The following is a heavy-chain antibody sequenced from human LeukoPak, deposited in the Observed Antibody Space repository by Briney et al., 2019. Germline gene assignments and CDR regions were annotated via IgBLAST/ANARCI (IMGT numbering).Heavy chain of an antibody. CDR3: ARAQKAAAGRGGLDY. Sequence: ASVKVSCKASGYIFTGYSMHWVRQAPGQGLEWMGWINPNSGGTNYAQKFQGRVTMTRDTSFSTAYMELSRLTSDDTAVYYCARAQKAAAGRGGLDYWGQGTLVTVSS. CDR2: INPNSGGT. J-gene: IGHJ4*02. D-gene: IGHD6-13*01. V-gene: IGHV1-2*02. CDR1: GYIFTGYS.